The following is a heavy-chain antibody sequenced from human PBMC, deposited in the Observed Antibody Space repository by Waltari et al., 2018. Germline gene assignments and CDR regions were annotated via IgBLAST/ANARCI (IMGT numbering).Heavy chain of an antibody. Sequence: QVQLQESGPGLVQPSQTLSLTCSVSGFSLSSGSYYWSWTLQHPGKGLEWIGYIAHSGDTDYSPSLSSRLTLSVDASKNQFSLKLNSVTAADTGVYFCAGRGAKMFSIWGRGTLVTVSS. CDR3: AGRGAKMFSI. D-gene: IGHD3-3*02. J-gene: IGHJ4*02. V-gene: IGHV4-31*02. CDR2: IAHSGDT. CDR1: GFSLSSGSYY.